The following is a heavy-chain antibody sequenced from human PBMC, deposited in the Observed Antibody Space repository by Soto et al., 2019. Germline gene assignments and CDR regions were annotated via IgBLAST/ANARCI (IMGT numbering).Heavy chain of an antibody. CDR2: ISAYNGNT. CDR1: GYTFTSYG. D-gene: IGHD6-13*01. J-gene: IGHJ4*02. V-gene: IGHV1-18*01. CDR3: GRVVGYSTEEGIDY. Sequence: QVQLVQSGAEVKKPGASVKVSCKASGYTFTSYGISWVRQAPGQGLEWMGWISAYNGNTNYAQKLQGRVTMTTDTSLRKAYMELRSLRGDDTALYYGGRVVGYSTEEGIDYWGQGTLVTVFS.